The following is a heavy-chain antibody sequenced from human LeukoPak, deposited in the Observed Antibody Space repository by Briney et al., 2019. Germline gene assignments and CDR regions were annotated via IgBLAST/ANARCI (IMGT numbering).Heavy chain of an antibody. CDR2: IYTSGST. V-gene: IGHV4-61*02. CDR1: GGSICSGSYY. Sequence: NPSQTLSLTCTVSGGSICSGSYYWRWIRQPAGKGLEWIGRIYTSGSTNYNPSLKSRVTISVDTSKNQFSLKLSSVTAADTAVYYCARDRSSSSWYYYYYMDVWGKGTTVTVSS. CDR3: ARDRSSSSWYYYYYMDV. J-gene: IGHJ6*03. D-gene: IGHD6-13*01.